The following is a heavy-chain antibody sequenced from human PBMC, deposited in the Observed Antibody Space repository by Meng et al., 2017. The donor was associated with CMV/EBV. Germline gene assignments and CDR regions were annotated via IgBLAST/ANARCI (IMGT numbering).Heavy chain of an antibody. CDR3: AREIGVDRYDWYGMDV. CDR2: ISSSSSYI. D-gene: IGHD3-3*01. J-gene: IGHJ6*02. CDR1: GFTFSSYS. V-gene: IGHV3-21*01. Sequence: GESLKISCAASGFTFSSYSMNWVRQAPGKGLEWVSSISSSSSYIYYTDSVKGRFTISRDNAKNSLYLQMNSLRAEDTAVYYCAREIGVDRYDWYGMDVWGQGTTVTVSS.